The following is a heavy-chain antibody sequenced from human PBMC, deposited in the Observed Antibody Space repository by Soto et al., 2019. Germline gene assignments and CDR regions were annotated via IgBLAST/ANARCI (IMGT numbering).Heavy chain of an antibody. CDR3: AGGVAGQFDY. J-gene: IGHJ4*02. V-gene: IGHV3-74*01. D-gene: IGHD6-19*01. Sequence: EVQLVESGGGLVQPGGSLRLSCAASGFTFSSYWMHWVRQPPGKGLVWVSRVNSDGSSTNYADSVKGRFTISRDNAKKTLYLQMNSLRAEDTAVYYCAGGVAGQFDYWGQGTLVTVSS. CDR1: GFTFSSYW. CDR2: VNSDGSST.